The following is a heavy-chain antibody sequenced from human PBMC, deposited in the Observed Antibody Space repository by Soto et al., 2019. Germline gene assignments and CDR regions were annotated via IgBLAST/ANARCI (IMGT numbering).Heavy chain of an antibody. D-gene: IGHD4-17*01. Sequence: QITLKESGPTLVKPTQTLTLTCTFSGFSLTTSGVGVGWIRQPPGKALEWLALIYWDDDKRYSPSLKSRLTITKDPSKNQVLLTMTTMDPAATATYFYANMTTTVTWWFDPWGQRTLLTVSS. J-gene: IGHJ5*02. CDR3: ANMTTTVTWWFDP. CDR1: GFSLTTSGVG. V-gene: IGHV2-5*02. CDR2: IYWDDDK.